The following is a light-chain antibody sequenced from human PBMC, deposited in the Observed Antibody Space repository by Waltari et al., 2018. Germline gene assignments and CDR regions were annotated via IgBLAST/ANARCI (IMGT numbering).Light chain of an antibody. Sequence: QSALTQPPSASGSPGQSVTISCTGTSRDVGGYNYVPCYQQHPGKAPKLMIYEVSQRPSGVPDRFSGSKSGDTASLTVSGLQAEDEADYYCSSFAGTNNFVVFGGGTKLTV. J-gene: IGLJ2*01. CDR3: SSFAGTNNFVV. CDR1: SRDVGGYNY. V-gene: IGLV2-8*01. CDR2: EVS.